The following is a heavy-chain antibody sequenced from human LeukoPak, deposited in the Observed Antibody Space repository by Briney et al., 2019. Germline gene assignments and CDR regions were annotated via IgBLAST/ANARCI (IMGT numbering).Heavy chain of an antibody. Sequence: GGSLRLSCAASGFTFSSYWMSWVRQAPGKGLEWVANIKQDGSEKYYVDSVKGRFTISRDNANNSLYQQMNSLRAEDTAVYYCAREITFLTKGFDYWGQGTLVTVSS. CDR3: AREITFLTKGFDY. CDR2: IKQDGSEK. J-gene: IGHJ4*02. CDR1: GFTFSSYW. D-gene: IGHD3-16*01. V-gene: IGHV3-7*01.